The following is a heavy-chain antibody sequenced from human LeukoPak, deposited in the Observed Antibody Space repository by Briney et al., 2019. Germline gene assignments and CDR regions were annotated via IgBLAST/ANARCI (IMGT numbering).Heavy chain of an antibody. V-gene: IGHV1-24*01. J-gene: IGHJ3*02. CDR3: ARDYYYDSSGFAFDI. D-gene: IGHD3-22*01. CDR2: FDPEDGET. CDR1: GYTLTELS. Sequence: ASVKVSCKVSGYTLTELSMHWVRQAPGKGLEWMGGFDPEDGETIYAQKFQGRVTMTEDTSTDTAYMELSSLRAEDTAVYYCARDYYYDSSGFAFDIWGQGTMVTVSS.